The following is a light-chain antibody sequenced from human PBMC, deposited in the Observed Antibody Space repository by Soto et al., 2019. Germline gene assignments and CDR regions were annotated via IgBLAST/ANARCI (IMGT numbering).Light chain of an antibody. CDR3: ISYTSSSTWV. CDR2: DVS. Sequence: QSALTHPASVSGCPGQSITISCTGTSSDVGGYNYVSWYQQHPGKVPKLMIYDVSDRPSGVSNRFSGSKSGNTASLTISGLQAEDEADYYCISYTSSSTWVFGGGTKVTVL. CDR1: SSDVGGYNY. V-gene: IGLV2-14*01. J-gene: IGLJ3*02.